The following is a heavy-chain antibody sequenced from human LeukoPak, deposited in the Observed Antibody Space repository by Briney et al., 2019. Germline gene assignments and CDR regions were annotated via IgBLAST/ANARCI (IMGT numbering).Heavy chain of an antibody. CDR3: ARAAAADSLYFDY. V-gene: IGHV4-34*01. D-gene: IGHD6-13*01. CDR2: IHPSGSI. Sequence: PSETLSLTCAVYGGSFSGYYWSWIRQSPGKGLEWIGEIHPSGSIHYNPSLESRINISPDTSKNQFSLKLSSVTTADTALYYCARAAAADSLYFDYWGQGTLVTVSS. CDR1: GGSFSGYY. J-gene: IGHJ4*02.